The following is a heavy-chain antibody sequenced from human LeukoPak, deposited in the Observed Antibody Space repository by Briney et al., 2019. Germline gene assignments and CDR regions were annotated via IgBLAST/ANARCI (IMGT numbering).Heavy chain of an antibody. J-gene: IGHJ4*02. CDR1: GFTFSTYV. CDR3: VRGTGY. V-gene: IGHV3-64D*06. Sequence: SGGSLRLSCSVSGFTFSTYVVHWVRQAPGKGLEYVSAISSNGDNTYYADSVKGRFTISRDNSKNTLYLQMSSLRADDTAVYYCVRGTGYWGQGTLVTVSS. CDR2: ISSNGDNT.